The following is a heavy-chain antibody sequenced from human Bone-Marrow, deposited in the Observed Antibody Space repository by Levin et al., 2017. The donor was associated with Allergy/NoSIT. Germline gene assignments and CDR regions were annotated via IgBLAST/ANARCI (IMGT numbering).Heavy chain of an antibody. Sequence: PGGSLRLSCAASGFTVRSNSMNWVRQAPGKGLEWVSIIYRGGTTYYADSVRGRFTVSRDNSQDTVYLQMNNVRADDTAVYYCASGPVPEFGDVAGYLDSWGQGTWVTVSA. CDR1: GFTVRSNS. J-gene: IGHJ4*02. CDR2: IYRGGTT. V-gene: IGHV3-53*01. CDR3: ASGPVPEFGDVAGYLDS. D-gene: IGHD2-15*01.